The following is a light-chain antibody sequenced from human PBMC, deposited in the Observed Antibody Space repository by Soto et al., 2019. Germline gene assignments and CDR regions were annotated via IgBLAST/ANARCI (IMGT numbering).Light chain of an antibody. CDR2: AAS. Sequence: DIQMTHSPSSLSASVGDRVTITCRASRSVSTRLNWYQQTPGKAPKLLVYAASRLESGVPARFDGSGSGTDFTLTISSLQPEDFATYYCQQSYSSPYTFGQGTKLEIK. CDR1: RSVSTR. CDR3: QQSYSSPYT. J-gene: IGKJ2*01. V-gene: IGKV1-39*01.